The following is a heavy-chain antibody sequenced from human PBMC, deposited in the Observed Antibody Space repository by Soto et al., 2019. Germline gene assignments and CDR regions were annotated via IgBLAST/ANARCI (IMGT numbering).Heavy chain of an antibody. CDR2: ISAYNGDT. Sequence: QVQLVQSGAEVKKPGASVKVSCKASGYTFPSYGINWVRQAPGHGLEWMGWISAYNGDTNYAQKLQGRVSMTTDTSTSTTYMELRSLRSDDTAAYYCARAPPCRSSSGWLEDAFDIWGQGTMVTVSS. J-gene: IGHJ3*02. CDR1: GYTFPSYG. D-gene: IGHD6-19*01. V-gene: IGHV1-18*01. CDR3: ARAPPCRSSSGWLEDAFDI.